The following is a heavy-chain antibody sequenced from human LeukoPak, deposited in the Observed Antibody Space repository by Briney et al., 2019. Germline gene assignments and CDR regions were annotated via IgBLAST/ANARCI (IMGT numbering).Heavy chain of an antibody. CDR2: IIPIFGTA. CDR3: ARGPYDYSNYDY. CDR1: GGTFSSYA. J-gene: IGHJ4*02. D-gene: IGHD4-11*01. Sequence: EASVKVSCKASGGTFSSYAISWVRQAPGQGLEWMGRIIPIFGTANYAQKFQGRVTITTDESTSTAYMELSSLRSEDTAVYYCARGPYDYSNYDYWGQGTLVTVSS. V-gene: IGHV1-69*05.